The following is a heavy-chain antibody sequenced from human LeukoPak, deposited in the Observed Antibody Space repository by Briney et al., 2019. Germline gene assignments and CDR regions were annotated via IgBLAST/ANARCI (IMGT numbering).Heavy chain of an antibody. V-gene: IGHV1-69*02. CDR2: IIPILGIA. D-gene: IGHD3-10*01. Sequence: GASVTVTCKASVGTFSSYTISWVRQAPGQGLEWMGRIIPILGIANYTQKSQGRVTITADKSTSTAYMGLSSLRSEDTAVYYCAHVDYYIDYWGQGTLVTVSS. CDR1: VGTFSSYT. CDR3: AHVDYYIDY. J-gene: IGHJ4*02.